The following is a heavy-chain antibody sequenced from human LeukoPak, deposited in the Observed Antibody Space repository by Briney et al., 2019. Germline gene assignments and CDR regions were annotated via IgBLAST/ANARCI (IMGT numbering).Heavy chain of an antibody. CDR1: GFTFSSYA. J-gene: IGHJ5*02. CDR2: ISYDGSNK. Sequence: GRSLRLSCAASGFTFSSYAMHWVRQAPGKGLEWVAVISYDGSNKYYADSVKGRFTISRDNSKNTLYLQMNSLRAEDTAVYFCARDYEGPTQTDTMIVVVSQISWGQGTLVTVSS. V-gene: IGHV3-30-3*01. CDR3: ARDYEGPTQTDTMIVVVSQIS. D-gene: IGHD3-22*01.